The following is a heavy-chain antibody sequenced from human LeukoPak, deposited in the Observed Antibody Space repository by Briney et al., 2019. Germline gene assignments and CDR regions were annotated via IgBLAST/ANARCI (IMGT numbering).Heavy chain of an antibody. J-gene: IGHJ3*02. V-gene: IGHV3-21*01. CDR2: ISSGSSYI. D-gene: IGHD3-16*02. CDR3: AKLSGAFGGVIVGSDAFDI. CDR1: GFTFSTYS. Sequence: GGSLRLSCAASGFTFSTYSMDWVRQAPGQGLEWVASISSGSSYIYYADSVKGRFTISRDNSKNTLYLQMNSLRAEDTAVYYCAKLSGAFGGVIVGSDAFDIWGQGTMVTVSS.